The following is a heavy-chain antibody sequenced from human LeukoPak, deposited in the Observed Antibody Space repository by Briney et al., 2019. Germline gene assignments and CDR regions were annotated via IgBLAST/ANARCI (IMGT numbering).Heavy chain of an antibody. D-gene: IGHD3-22*01. CDR3: AGGYYDSFGGY. CDR1: GGTFSSYA. V-gene: IGHV3-23*01. Sequence: SCKASGGTFSSYAMSWVRQAPGKGLEWVSASGSGGNTYYADSVKGRFTISRDNSKNTLYLQMNSLRAEDTAVYYCAGGYYDSFGGYWGQGTLVTVSS. CDR2: SGSGGNT. J-gene: IGHJ4*02.